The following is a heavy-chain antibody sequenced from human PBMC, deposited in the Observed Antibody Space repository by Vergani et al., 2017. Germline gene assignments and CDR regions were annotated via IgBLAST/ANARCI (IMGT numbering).Heavy chain of an antibody. V-gene: IGHV3-48*01. CDR3: ARDSLLAAPYPDY. CDR2: ISSSSSTI. Sequence: EVQLVESGGGLVQPGGSLRLSCAASGFTFSSYSMNWVRQAPGKGLEWVSYISSSSSTIYYADYVKGRFTISRDNAKNSLYLQMNSRRAEDTAVYYCARDSLLAAPYPDYWGQGTLVTVSS. D-gene: IGHD6-13*01. J-gene: IGHJ4*02. CDR1: GFTFSSYS.